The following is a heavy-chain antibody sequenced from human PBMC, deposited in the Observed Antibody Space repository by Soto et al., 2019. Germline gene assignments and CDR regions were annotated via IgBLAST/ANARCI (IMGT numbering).Heavy chain of an antibody. D-gene: IGHD3-3*01. CDR3: ARHDDFWSGYHPLDY. V-gene: IGHV4-61*01. CDR2: IYHSGGT. Sequence: SETLSLTCAVYGGFVSSGSYYWSWIRQPPGKGLVWIGYIYHSGGTHFNPSLKSRVTISVDTSKNQFSLKLSSVTAADTALYYCARHDDFWSGYHPLDYWGQGTLVTVSS. CDR1: GGFVSSGSYY. J-gene: IGHJ4*02.